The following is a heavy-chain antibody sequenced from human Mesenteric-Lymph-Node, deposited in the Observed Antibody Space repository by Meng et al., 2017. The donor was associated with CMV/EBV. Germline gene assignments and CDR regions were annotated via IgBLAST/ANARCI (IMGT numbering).Heavy chain of an antibody. V-gene: IGHV3-7*01. D-gene: IGHD3-3*01. CDR3: ARERGGDFTILDY. J-gene: IGHJ4*02. Sequence: GGSLRLSCAVSGLSFGSSWTSWVRQAPGKGLEWVANMNQDGRQTYYVGSVKGRFTISRDNAKNSLFLQMNSLRAEDTAAYYCARERGGDFTILDYWGQGTLVTVSS. CDR1: GLSFGSSW. CDR2: MNQDGRQT.